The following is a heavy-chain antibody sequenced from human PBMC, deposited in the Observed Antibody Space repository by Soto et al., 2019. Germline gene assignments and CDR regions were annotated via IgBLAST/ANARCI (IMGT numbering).Heavy chain of an antibody. CDR3: SHFEYSSSNY. Sequence: SGVGVGWIRQPPGKALEWLALIYWDDDKRYSPYLKSRVTITKDTSKNQVVLTMTNMDPVDTATYYCSHFEYSSSNYWGQGTLVTVSS. V-gene: IGHV2-5*02. CDR2: IYWDDDK. D-gene: IGHD6-6*01. J-gene: IGHJ4*02. CDR1: SGVG.